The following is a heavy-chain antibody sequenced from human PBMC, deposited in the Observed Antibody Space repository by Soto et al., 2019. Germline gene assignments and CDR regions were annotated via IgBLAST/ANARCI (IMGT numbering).Heavy chain of an antibody. J-gene: IGHJ4*02. D-gene: IGHD3-22*01. Sequence: SVKVSCKASGGTFNRNTISWVRQAPGQGLEWMGGIIPIFGTANYAQKFQGRVTITADESTNTAYMELSRLRSEDTAVYYCARQFDYDSSGYYYAYWGQGTLVTVSS. V-gene: IGHV1-69*13. CDR1: GGTFNRNT. CDR2: IIPIFGTA. CDR3: ARQFDYDSSGYYYAY.